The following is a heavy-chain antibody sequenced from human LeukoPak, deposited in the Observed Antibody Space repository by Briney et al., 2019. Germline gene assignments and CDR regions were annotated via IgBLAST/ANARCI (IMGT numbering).Heavy chain of an antibody. CDR1: GFTVSSNY. D-gene: IGHD6-13*01. CDR2: IYSGGST. V-gene: IGHV3-66*02. J-gene: IGHJ5*02. Sequence: GGSLRLSCAASGFTVSSNYMNWVRQAPGKGLDWVSLIYSGGSTFYADSVTGRFTISRDNSKNTLYLQMNSLRAEDTAVYYCARDLVAAAGTPGFDPWGQGTLVTVSS. CDR3: ARDLVAAAGTPGFDP.